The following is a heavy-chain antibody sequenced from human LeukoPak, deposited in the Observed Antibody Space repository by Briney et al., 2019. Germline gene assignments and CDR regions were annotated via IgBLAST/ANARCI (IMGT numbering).Heavy chain of an antibody. J-gene: IGHJ4*02. D-gene: IGHD3-10*01. CDR3: ARVGADGSGFLFDY. CDR2: INHSGST. V-gene: IGHV4-34*01. CDR1: GGSFSGYY. Sequence: SQTLSLTCAVYGGSFSGYYWSWIRQPPGEGLEWIGEINHSGSTNYNPSLKSRVTISVDTSKNQFSLKLSSVTAADTAVYYCARVGADGSGFLFDYWGQGTLVTVSS.